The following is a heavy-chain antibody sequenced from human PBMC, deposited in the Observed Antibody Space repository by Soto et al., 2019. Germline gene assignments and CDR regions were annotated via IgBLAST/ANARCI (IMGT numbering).Heavy chain of an antibody. CDR3: AKVRHYDFWSGENYFDY. Sequence: GGSLRLSCAASGFTFSSYAMSWVRQAPGKGLEWVSDIRSSGGNTYYADSVKGRFTISRDNAKNSLYLQMNSLRAEDTAVYYCAKVRHYDFWSGENYFDYWGQGTLVTVSS. J-gene: IGHJ4*02. CDR1: GFTFSSYA. V-gene: IGHV3-23*01. CDR2: IRSSGGNT. D-gene: IGHD3-3*01.